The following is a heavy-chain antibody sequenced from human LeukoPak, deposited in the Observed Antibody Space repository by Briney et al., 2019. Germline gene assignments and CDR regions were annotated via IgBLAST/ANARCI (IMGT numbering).Heavy chain of an antibody. Sequence: SQTLSLTHALSGDSLSSNSAAGNCLRQPPSRGLEWLERTYYRSNLYSHYGISVKSRIIINPDTSKNQFSLQLTSVTPEDTAMYFCARGIFNAFDFWGRGTMVTVSS. CDR1: GDSLSSNSAA. V-gene: IGHV6-1*01. CDR2: TYYRSNLYS. CDR3: ARGIFNAFDF. J-gene: IGHJ3*01.